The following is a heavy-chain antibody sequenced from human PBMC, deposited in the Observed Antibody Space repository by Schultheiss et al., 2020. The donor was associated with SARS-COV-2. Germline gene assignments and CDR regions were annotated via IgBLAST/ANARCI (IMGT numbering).Heavy chain of an antibody. Sequence: GGSLRLSCAASGFTFSTYGMHWVRQAPGKGLEWVAVIWYDGSNKYHAESVKGRFTMSRDNSKNTLYMQMNSLRAEDTAVYYCARDPTGAFDIWGQGTMVTVSS. J-gene: IGHJ3*02. CDR1: GFTFSTYG. CDR2: IWYDGSNK. CDR3: ARDPTGAFDI. V-gene: IGHV3-33*01.